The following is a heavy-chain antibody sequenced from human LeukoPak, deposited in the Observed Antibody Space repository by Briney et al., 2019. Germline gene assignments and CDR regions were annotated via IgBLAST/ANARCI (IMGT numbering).Heavy chain of an antibody. V-gene: IGHV1-2*02. CDR3: ARDHFPPGGSGSYYIPVY. D-gene: IGHD3-10*01. Sequence: ASVKVSCKASGYTFTGYYMHWVRQAPGQGLEWMGWINPNSGGTNYAQKFQGRVTLTRETSISTAYMERNRLRSDDTAVDDFARDHFPPGGSGSYYIPVYWGQGTLVTVS. CDR1: GYTFTGYY. CDR2: INPNSGGT. J-gene: IGHJ4*02.